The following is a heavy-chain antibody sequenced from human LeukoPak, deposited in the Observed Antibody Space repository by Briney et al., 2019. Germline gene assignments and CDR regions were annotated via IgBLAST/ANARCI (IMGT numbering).Heavy chain of an antibody. CDR1: GFTFSDYY. V-gene: IGHV3-11*04. D-gene: IGHD3-16*02. CDR2: ISSSGSTI. J-gene: IGHJ4*02. Sequence: GGSLRLSCAASGFTFSDYYMSWIRQAPGKGLEWVSYISSSGSTIYCADSVKGRFTISRDNAKNSLYLQMNSLRAEDTAVYYCARDGDYVWGSYRYCDYWGQGTLVTVSS. CDR3: ARDGDYVWGSYRYCDY.